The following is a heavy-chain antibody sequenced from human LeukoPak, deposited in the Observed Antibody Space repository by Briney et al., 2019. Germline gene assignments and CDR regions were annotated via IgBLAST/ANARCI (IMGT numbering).Heavy chain of an antibody. V-gene: IGHV3-23*01. J-gene: IGHJ4*02. Sequence: GGSLTLSCAASGFTFSNYAMSWVRQAPGKGPEWVSAICGSGGCAYYADSVKGRFTISRDNSKNTLYLQMNSLRAEDTAVYYCAKEDSGSYYNSYFDTWGQGTLVAVSS. CDR1: GFTFSNYA. CDR2: ICGSGGCA. D-gene: IGHD3-10*01. CDR3: AKEDSGSYYNSYFDT.